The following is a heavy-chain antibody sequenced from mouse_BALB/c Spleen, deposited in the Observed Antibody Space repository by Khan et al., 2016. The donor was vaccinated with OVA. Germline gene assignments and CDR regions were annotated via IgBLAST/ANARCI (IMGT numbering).Heavy chain of an antibody. CDR2: IAPATGNT. V-gene: IGHV14-3*02. D-gene: IGHD6-1*01. Sequence: VQLQQSGAELVKPGASVKLSCTASGFNIKDTYLHWVKQRPEQGLEWIGRIAPATGNTQYDPKFKGKATITSDTSSNTSYLQFNSLTTADTAVYYCARPSDDPRDFGVWGAGTTVTVSS. J-gene: IGHJ1*01. CDR1: GFNIKDTY. CDR3: ARPSDDPRDFGV.